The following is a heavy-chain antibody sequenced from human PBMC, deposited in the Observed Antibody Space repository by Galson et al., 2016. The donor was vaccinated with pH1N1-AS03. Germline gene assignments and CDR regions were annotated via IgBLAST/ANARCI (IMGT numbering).Heavy chain of an antibody. J-gene: IGHJ5*02. V-gene: IGHV2-5*01. CDR2: IYWNDDI. Sequence: PALVKPTQTLTLTCTFSGFSLSTSGVGVGWIRQAPGKALEWLAIIYWNDDIRYSPSLWNRLTITKDTSKSQVVLTMTNMDPVDTATYFCARAYYGDFADWFDPWGQGTLVTVSS. CDR3: ARAYYGDFADWFDP. CDR1: GFSLSTSGVG. D-gene: IGHD4-17*01.